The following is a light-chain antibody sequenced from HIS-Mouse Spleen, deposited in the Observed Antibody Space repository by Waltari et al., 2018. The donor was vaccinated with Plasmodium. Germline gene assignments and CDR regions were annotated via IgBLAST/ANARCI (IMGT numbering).Light chain of an antibody. CDR3: YSTDSSGNHRV. CDR2: EDS. V-gene: IGLV3-10*01. Sequence: SYELTQPPSLSVSPGQTARITCSGDALPTTYASLYQRKSGQDPVLVIYEDSKRPSGIPERFSGSSSGTMATLTISGAQVEDEADYYCYSTDSSGNHRVFGGGTKLTVL. J-gene: IGLJ3*02. CDR1: ALPTTY.